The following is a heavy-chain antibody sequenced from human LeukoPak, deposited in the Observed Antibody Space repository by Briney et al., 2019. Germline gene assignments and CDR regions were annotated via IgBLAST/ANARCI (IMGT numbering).Heavy chain of an antibody. Sequence: ASETLSLTCTVSGGSISSYYWSWIRQPPGKGLEWIGYIYYSGSTNYNPSLKSRVTISVDTSKNQFSLKLSSVTAADTAVYYCARFDYDYGMDVWSQGTTVTVSS. J-gene: IGHJ6*02. CDR1: GGSISSYY. CDR3: ARFDYDYGMDV. D-gene: IGHD4/OR15-4a*01. V-gene: IGHV4-59*08. CDR2: IYYSGST.